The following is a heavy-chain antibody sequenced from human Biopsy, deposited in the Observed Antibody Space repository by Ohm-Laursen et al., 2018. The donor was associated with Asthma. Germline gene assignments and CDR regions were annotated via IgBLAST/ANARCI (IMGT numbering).Heavy chain of an antibody. CDR1: GFTFSTYA. V-gene: IGHV3-30*18. Sequence: SLRLSCTAPGFTFSTYAMHWVRQAPGKGLEWVALISYDGSKRHSADSVRGRFTISRDNSKNTLYLQMNSLRAEDTAVYYCAKERYYDFWSGYPIWGQGTMVTVSS. D-gene: IGHD3-3*01. CDR2: ISYDGSKR. J-gene: IGHJ3*02. CDR3: AKERYYDFWSGYPI.